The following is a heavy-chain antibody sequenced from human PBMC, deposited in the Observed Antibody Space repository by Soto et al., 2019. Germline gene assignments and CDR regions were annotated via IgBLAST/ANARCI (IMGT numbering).Heavy chain of an antibody. J-gene: IGHJ6*02. CDR1: GFTFRTYT. CDR2: IRGFSPYT. Sequence: GGSLRLSCVASGFTFRTYTMNWVRQAPGKGLEWVSGIRGFSPYTFYAESVKGRFTISRDNAKNSLYLQMNSLGVEDTAVYYCARDRGYDAHDYYYNAMDVWGQGTTVTV. D-gene: IGHD2-15*01. V-gene: IGHV3-21*01. CDR3: ARDRGYDAHDYYYNAMDV.